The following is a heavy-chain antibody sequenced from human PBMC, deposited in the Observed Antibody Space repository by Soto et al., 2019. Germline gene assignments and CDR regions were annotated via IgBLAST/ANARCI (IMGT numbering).Heavy chain of an antibody. CDR2: IYYSGIT. CDR3: ARMSGGWEISAYVDY. Sequence: QVQLQESGPGLVKPSATLSLTCSISGGYISDYHWNWIRQPPGKGLDWIGYIYYSGITNYTASVNIRVTISLDTSAKHFSLRLRSVTAADTAVYYCARMSGGWEISAYVDYWGQGALVPVPS. D-gene: IGHD3-16*02. CDR1: GGYISDYH. V-gene: IGHV4-59*01. J-gene: IGHJ4*02.